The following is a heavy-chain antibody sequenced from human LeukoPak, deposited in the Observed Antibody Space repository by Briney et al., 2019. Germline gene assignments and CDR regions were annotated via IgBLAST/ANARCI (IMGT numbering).Heavy chain of an antibody. V-gene: IGHV4-59*01. Sequence: SETLSLTCTVSGGSISSYYWSWIRQPPGKGLEWIGYIYYSGSTNYNPSLKSRVTISVDTSKNQFSLKLSSVTAADTAVYYCARTRVTRDAGGSSRWFDYWGQGTLVTVSS. J-gene: IGHJ4*02. D-gene: IGHD2-15*01. CDR1: GGSISSYY. CDR3: ARTRVTRDAGGSSRWFDY. CDR2: IYYSGST.